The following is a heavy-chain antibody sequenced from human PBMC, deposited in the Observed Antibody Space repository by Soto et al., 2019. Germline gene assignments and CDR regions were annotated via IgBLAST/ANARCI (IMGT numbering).Heavy chain of an antibody. CDR1: GGSISSYY. CDR3: ARDLWGYCGADCYPLDV. J-gene: IGHJ6*02. D-gene: IGHD2-21*02. Sequence: QVRLQESGPGLVKPSETLSLTCTVSGGSISSYYWSWIRQPPGKGLEWIGYMYTTGSTTYNPSLKGRASTSVDTSKNQFSLKLDSVIAADTAVSYCARDLWGYCGADCYPLDVWGQGTTVTVSS. V-gene: IGHV4-59*01. CDR2: MYTTGST.